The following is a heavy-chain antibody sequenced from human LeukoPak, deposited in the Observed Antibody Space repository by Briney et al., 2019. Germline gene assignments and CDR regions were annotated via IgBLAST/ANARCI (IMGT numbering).Heavy chain of an antibody. J-gene: IGHJ4*02. V-gene: IGHV4-59*08. Sequence: SETLSLTCTDSGGSISSYYWSWIRQPPGKGLEWIGNIYYSGSTNYNPSLKSRVTISVDTSKNQFSLKLSSVTAADTAVYYCARLRGYYYDYWGQRTQVTVSS. CDR3: ARLRGYYYDY. CDR2: IYYSGST. CDR1: GGSISSYY. D-gene: IGHD5-12*01.